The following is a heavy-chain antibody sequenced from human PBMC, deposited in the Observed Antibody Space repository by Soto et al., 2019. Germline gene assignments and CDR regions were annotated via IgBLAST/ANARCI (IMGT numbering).Heavy chain of an antibody. J-gene: IGHJ4*02. CDR2: IYYSGST. V-gene: IGHV4-59*13. CDR1: GGSISSYY. D-gene: IGHD6-6*01. Sequence: WETLSLTCTVSGGSISSYYWSWVREPRGKGLEWIGYIYYSGSTNYNPSLKSRVTISVDTSKNQFSLKLSSVTAADTAVYYCAREYSSSSVHFDYWGQGTLVTVSS. CDR3: AREYSSSSVHFDY.